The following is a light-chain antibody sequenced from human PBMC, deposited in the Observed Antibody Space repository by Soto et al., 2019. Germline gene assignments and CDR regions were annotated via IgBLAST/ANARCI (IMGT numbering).Light chain of an antibody. J-gene: IGKJ1*01. V-gene: IGKV1-27*01. Sequence: IQMTQSPSSLSASVGDKITMTCRASQGVYSFLAWYQQKPGKAPKLLIYDASTVQSGVPSRFSGGGSGTDFILTISNLRAEDVATYYCQHYNKAPWTFGQGTKVEV. CDR3: QHYNKAPWT. CDR2: DAS. CDR1: QGVYSF.